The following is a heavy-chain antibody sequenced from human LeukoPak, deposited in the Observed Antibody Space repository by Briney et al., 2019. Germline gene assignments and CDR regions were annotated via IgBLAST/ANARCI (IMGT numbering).Heavy chain of an antibody. V-gene: IGHV3-7*01. Sequence: GGSLRLSCTASGFPFSGYWISWVRQAPGTGLEWVANIKEDGSVQDYVDSVKGRFTISRDNAKNTLYLQMNSLRVDGTAVYYCVGQLLRAVWGKGTTVTVSS. D-gene: IGHD2-2*01. CDR3: VGQLLRAV. J-gene: IGHJ6*04. CDR2: IKEDGSVQ. CDR1: GFPFSGYW.